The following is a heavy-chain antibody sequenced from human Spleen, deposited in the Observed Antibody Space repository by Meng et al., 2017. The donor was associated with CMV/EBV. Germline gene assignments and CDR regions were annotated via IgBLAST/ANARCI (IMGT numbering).Heavy chain of an antibody. J-gene: IGHJ4*02. CDR3: ARWVWWSGWSLDY. CDR1: GGSFSGYY. D-gene: IGHD6-19*01. V-gene: IGHV4-34*01. CDR2: INHSGST. Sequence: QMAAPTWVAGRLKPSETLSLTCAASGGSFSGYYWSWIRQPPGKGLEWIGEINHSGSTNYNPSLKSRVTISVDTSKNQFSLKLSSVTAADTAVYYCARWVWWSGWSLDYWGQGTLVTVSS.